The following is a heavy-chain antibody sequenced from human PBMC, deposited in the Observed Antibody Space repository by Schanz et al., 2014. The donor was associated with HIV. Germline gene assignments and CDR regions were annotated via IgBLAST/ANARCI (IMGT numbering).Heavy chain of an antibody. CDR2: ISGNGGST. CDR3: TKEVPPDV. CDR1: GFTFSNYA. Sequence: VQLVESGGGLVQPGRSLRLSCVASGFTFSNYAMSWVRQAPGKGLEWVSGISGNGGSTYHADSVKGRFTISRDNSKNTLYLQMNSLRAEDTAVYYCTKEVPPDVWGQGTTVTVSS. D-gene: IGHD1-1*01. J-gene: IGHJ6*02. V-gene: IGHV3-23*04.